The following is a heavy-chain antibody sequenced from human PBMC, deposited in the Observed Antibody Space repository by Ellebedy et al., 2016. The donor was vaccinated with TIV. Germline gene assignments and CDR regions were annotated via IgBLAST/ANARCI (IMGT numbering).Heavy chain of an antibody. V-gene: IGHV4-59*01. CDR2: IYYTGTA. Sequence: MPSETLSLTCTVSSDSFTSDFWNWIRQTPGKGLEWIGYIYYTGTASYNPSLKIRATMSIDTSKNQVSLKLFSVTAADTAVYFCARASYSIGYYGIDYWGPGNLVTVSS. J-gene: IGHJ4*02. D-gene: IGHD3-22*01. CDR3: ARASYSIGYYGIDY. CDR1: SDSFTSDF.